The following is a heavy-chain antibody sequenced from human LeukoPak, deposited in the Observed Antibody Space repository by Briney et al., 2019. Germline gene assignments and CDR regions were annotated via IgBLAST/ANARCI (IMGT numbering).Heavy chain of an antibody. CDR1: GFTFSSYS. D-gene: IGHD3-10*01. V-gene: IGHV3-21*01. J-gene: IGHJ5*02. Sequence: KPGGSLRLSCAASGFTFSSYSMNWVRQAPGKGLEWVSSISSSSSYIYYADSVKGRFTISRDNAKNSLYLQMNSLRAGDTAVYYCARDYYGSGSRQGFDPWGQGTLVTVSS. CDR3: ARDYYGSGSRQGFDP. CDR2: ISSSSSYI.